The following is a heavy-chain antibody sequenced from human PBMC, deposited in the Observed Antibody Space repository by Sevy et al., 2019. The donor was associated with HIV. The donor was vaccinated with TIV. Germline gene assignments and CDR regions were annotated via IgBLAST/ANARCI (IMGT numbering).Heavy chain of an antibody. Sequence: GGSLRLSCAVSGIIFTTSGMHWVRQAPGKGLEWVAVISYDGRNKFYGDSVKGRFTISRDNSKNKLYLQMNSLRVEDTAVYYCAKDFTGYNGMDVWGQGTMVTVS. D-gene: IGHD3-9*01. V-gene: IGHV3-30*18. CDR3: AKDFTGYNGMDV. CDR2: ISYDGRNK. J-gene: IGHJ6*02. CDR1: GIIFTTSG.